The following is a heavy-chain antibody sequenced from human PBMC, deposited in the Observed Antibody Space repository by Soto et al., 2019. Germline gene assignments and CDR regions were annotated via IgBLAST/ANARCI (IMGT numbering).Heavy chain of an antibody. J-gene: IGHJ5*02. CDR1: GFTFSSYG. D-gene: IGHD2-15*01. Sequence: GGSLRLSCAASGFTFSSYGMHWVRQAPGKGLEWVAVISYDGSNKYYADSVKGRFTISRDNSKNTLYLQMNSLRAEDTAVYYCAKDQARPDIVVVVEDFDPWGQGTLVTVS. V-gene: IGHV3-30*18. CDR3: AKDQARPDIVVVVEDFDP. CDR2: ISYDGSNK.